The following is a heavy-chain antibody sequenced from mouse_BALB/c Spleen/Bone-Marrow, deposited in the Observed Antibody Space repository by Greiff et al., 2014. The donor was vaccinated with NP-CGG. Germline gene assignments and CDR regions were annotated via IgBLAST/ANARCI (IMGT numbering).Heavy chain of an antibody. Sequence: QVHVKQSGAELVRPGTSVKVSCKASGYAFTDYLMEWLKQRPGQGLEWIGVINPGSGSTNYNEKFKDKPTLTADKSSSTAYMQLSSLTSDDSAVYFCARYDGYFDYWGQGTILTVSS. J-gene: IGHJ2*01. CDR2: INPGSGST. CDR3: ARYDGYFDY. CDR1: GYAFTDYL. D-gene: IGHD2-3*01. V-gene: IGHV1-54*01.